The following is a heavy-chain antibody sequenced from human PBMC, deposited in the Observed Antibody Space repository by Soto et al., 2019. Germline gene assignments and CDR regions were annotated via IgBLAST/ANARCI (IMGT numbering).Heavy chain of an antibody. J-gene: IGHJ5*02. CDR1: GYTFTSYG. D-gene: IGHD2-15*01. CDR3: ASDPLLPGSPQNWFDP. V-gene: IGHV1-18*01. Sequence: QVQLVQSGAEVMKPGASVKVSCKASGYTFTSYGISWVRQAPGQGLEWMGWISAYNGNTNYAQKLQGRVTMTTDTSTSPAYMELRSLRSDDTAVYYCASDPLLPGSPQNWFDPWGQGTLVTVSS. CDR2: ISAYNGNT.